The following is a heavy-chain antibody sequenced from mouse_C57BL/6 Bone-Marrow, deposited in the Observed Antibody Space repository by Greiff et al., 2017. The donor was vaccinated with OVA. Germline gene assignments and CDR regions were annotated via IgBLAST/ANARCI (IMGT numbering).Heavy chain of an antibody. CDR1: GYTFTDYE. D-gene: IGHD2-4*01. CDR2: IDPETGGT. CDR3: TRREGLRQGWYFDV. J-gene: IGHJ1*03. Sequence: QVQLKESGAELVRPGASVTLSCKASGYTFTDYEMHWVKQTPVHGLEWIGAIDPETGGTAYNQKFKGKAILTADKSSSTAYMELRSLTSEDSAVYYCTRREGLRQGWYFDVWGTGTTVTVSS. V-gene: IGHV1-15*01.